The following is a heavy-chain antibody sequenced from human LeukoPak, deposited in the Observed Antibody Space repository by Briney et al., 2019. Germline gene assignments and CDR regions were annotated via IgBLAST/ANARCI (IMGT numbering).Heavy chain of an antibody. Sequence: PGGSLRLSCAASGFTVSSNYMSWVRQAPGKGLERVSVIYSGGSTYYADSVKGRFTISRDNSKNTLYLQMNSLRAEDTAVYYCASSPGFGESYYFDYWGQGTLVTVSS. CDR3: ASSPGFGESYYFDY. CDR2: IYSGGST. CDR1: GFTVSSNY. V-gene: IGHV3-53*01. D-gene: IGHD3-10*01. J-gene: IGHJ4*02.